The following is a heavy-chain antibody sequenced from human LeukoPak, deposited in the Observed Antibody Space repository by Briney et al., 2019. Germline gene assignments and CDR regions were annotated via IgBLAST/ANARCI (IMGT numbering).Heavy chain of an antibody. CDR3: ASRPSNTWAGPLDF. CDR2: SRADDYST. Sequence: PGGSLRLSCVAPGFAFSYSAMSWVRLPAGKGLEWVSLSRADDYSTYYADSVKGRFTISRDNSKNTMYLQMNSLRAEDTAIYYCASRPSNTWAGPLDFWGQGTLVTVSS. D-gene: IGHD6-13*01. J-gene: IGHJ4*02. CDR1: GFAFSYSA. V-gene: IGHV3-23*01.